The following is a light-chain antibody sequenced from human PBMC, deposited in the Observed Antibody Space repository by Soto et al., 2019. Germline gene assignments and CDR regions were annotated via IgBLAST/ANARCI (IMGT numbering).Light chain of an antibody. CDR3: QHYNSYSEA. Sequence: AIQMTQSPSSLSASVGDRVTITCRASQGIRSDLGWYQQKPGKAPKLLIYAASSLQSGVSSRFSGSGSGTDFTLTISSLQPEDFATYYCQHYNSYSEAFGQGTKVDIK. CDR2: AAS. CDR1: QGIRSD. V-gene: IGKV1-6*01. J-gene: IGKJ1*01.